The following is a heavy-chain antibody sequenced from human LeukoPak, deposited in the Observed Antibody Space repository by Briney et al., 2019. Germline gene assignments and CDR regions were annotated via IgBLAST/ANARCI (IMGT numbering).Heavy chain of an antibody. V-gene: IGHV1-46*01. D-gene: IGHD3-22*01. CDR1: GYTFTSYY. CDR2: INPSGGST. CDR3: ARLYYDTSDFFDY. Sequence: ASVKVSCKASGYTFTSYYMHWVRQAPGQGLEWMGIINPSGGSTSYAQKFQGRVTMTRDTSTSTVYMELSRLTSDDTAVYYCARLYYDTSDFFDYWGQGTLVTVSS. J-gene: IGHJ4*02.